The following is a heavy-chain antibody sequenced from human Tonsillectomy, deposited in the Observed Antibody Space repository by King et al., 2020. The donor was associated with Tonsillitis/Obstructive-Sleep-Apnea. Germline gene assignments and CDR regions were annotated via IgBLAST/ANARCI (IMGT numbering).Heavy chain of an antibody. Sequence: VQLQESGPGLVKPSETLSLTCTVSGGSISSYYWSWIRQPPGKGLEWIGYIYYSGSTNYNPSLKSRVTTSVDTSKNQFSLKLSSVTAADTAVYYCARGRGYSYSYYFDYWGQGTLVTVSS. V-gene: IGHV4-59*01. CDR2: IYYSGST. D-gene: IGHD5-18*01. CDR1: GGSISSYY. CDR3: ARGRGYSYSYYFDY. J-gene: IGHJ4*02.